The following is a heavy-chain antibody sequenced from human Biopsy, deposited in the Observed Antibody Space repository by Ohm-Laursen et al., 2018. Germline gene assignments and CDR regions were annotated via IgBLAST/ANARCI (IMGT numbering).Heavy chain of an antibody. CDR2: IYYSVMT. D-gene: IGHD4-11*01. CDR1: GDSVTKYY. J-gene: IGHJ6*02. V-gene: IGHV4-59*02. CDR3: ARDSGILNYGNFKYYHYYGMDV. Sequence: SETLSLTCTVSGDSVTKYYWSWIRQPPGKGLEWIGHIYYSVMTNYNPSLQSRASISVDTSRNQVSLTLSSVTAADTAVYYCARDSGILNYGNFKYYHYYGMDVWGQGTKVTVSS.